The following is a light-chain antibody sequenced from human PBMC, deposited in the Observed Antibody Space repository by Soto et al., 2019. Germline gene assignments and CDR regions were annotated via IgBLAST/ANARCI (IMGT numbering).Light chain of an antibody. CDR2: GTS. Sequence: EIVLTQSPGTLSLSPGETATLSCRASQTIGRNYLAWYQQKPGQAPRLLIFGTSTRATGIPDRFSGSGSGTDFTLSISRLEPEDFAVYYCQQYGSSPVLTFGQGTKVDIK. J-gene: IGKJ4*01. V-gene: IGKV3-20*01. CDR1: QTIGRNY. CDR3: QQYGSSPVLT.